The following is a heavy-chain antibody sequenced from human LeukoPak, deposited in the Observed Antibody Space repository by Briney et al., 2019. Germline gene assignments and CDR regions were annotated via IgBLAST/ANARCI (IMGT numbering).Heavy chain of an antibody. CDR1: GFTFSSYW. V-gene: IGHV3-7*01. D-gene: IGHD6-19*01. CDR3: ARESPWLADRTYYYYYYMDV. Sequence: GGSLRLSCAASGFTFSSYWMSWVRQAPGKGLEWVANIKQDGSGKYYVDSVKGRFTISRDNAKNSLYLQMNSLRAEDTAVYYCARESPWLADRTYYYYYYMDVWGKGTTVTVSS. J-gene: IGHJ6*03. CDR2: IKQDGSGK.